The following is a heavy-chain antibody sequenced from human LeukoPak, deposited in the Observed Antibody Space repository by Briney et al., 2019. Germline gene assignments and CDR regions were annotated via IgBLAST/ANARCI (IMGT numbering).Heavy chain of an antibody. J-gene: IGHJ3*02. V-gene: IGHV4-59*01. CDR2: IHCSRSN. D-gene: IGHD4-23*01. CDR3: ARGNGGNSAGAFDI. CDR1: GGSISSYY. Sequence: PSETLSLTCSVSGGSISSYYWGSIRQPPGKVVERIGYIHCSRSNNYNPSLKSRVTISVDTSKNQFSLKLSSITAAGTAVYYCARGNGGNSAGAFDIWGQGTMVTVSS.